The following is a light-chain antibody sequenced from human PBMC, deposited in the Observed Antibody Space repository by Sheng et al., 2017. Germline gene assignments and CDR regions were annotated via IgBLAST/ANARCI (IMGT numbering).Light chain of an antibody. Sequence: SYVLTQPPSVSVVPGKTATITCGGSNIGSKTVHWYQQRPGQAPVLVISNDSDRPSGIPERFSGSNSGNTATLTISRVEAGDEADFYCQVWDDSSEDVVFGGGTKLTVL. J-gene: IGLJ2*01. CDR1: NIGSKT. CDR2: NDS. V-gene: IGLV3-21*03. CDR3: QVWDDSSEDVV.